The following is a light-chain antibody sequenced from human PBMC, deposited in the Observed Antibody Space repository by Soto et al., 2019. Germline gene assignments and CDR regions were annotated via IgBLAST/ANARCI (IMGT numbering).Light chain of an antibody. CDR3: MQALQTPRT. CDR2: LGS. V-gene: IGKV2-28*01. CDR1: QSLLRSNGNMY. J-gene: IGKJ2*01. Sequence: DIVMTQSPLSLPVAPGEPASISCRSSQSLLRSNGNMYLDWYLQKPGQSPQLLIYLGSNRASGVPDRFSGIASGSDFTSGTDFTLEISRVGAEDVGIYYCMQALQTPRTFGQGTKLEIK.